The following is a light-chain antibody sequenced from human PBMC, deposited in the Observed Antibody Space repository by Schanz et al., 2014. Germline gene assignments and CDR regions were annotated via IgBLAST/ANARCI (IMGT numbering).Light chain of an antibody. J-gene: IGKJ1*01. CDR3: QQYDTWPRT. Sequence: EIVLTQSPATLSLSPGERATLSCRASQSVDISLAWYQHKPGQSPRVLIYDASKRATGIPARFSGSGSGTDFTLTISSLQSEDLAVYFCQQYDTWPRTFGQGTKVEI. V-gene: IGKV3D-15*01. CDR1: QSVDIS. CDR2: DAS.